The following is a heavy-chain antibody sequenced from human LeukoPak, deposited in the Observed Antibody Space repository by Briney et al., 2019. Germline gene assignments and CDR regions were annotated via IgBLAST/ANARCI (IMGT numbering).Heavy chain of an antibody. D-gene: IGHD4-17*01. Sequence: ASVKVSCKASGYSFSSYGISWVRQAPGQGLEWMGWISAYNVDTHYAQKFQGRVTMTTDTSTRTAYMELRSVRSDDTAMYYCARRGGKNYGDYLLYYNYMDVWGKGTTVTVSS. CDR2: ISAYNVDT. V-gene: IGHV1-18*01. CDR3: ARRGGKNYGDYLLYYNYMDV. J-gene: IGHJ6*03. CDR1: GYSFSSYG.